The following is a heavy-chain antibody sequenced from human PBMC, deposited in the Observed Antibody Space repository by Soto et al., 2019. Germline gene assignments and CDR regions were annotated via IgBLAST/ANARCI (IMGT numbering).Heavy chain of an antibody. D-gene: IGHD3-22*01. J-gene: IGHJ3*02. CDR2: ISGSGGST. CDR3: AKDVRFTMIVVVKEVPDEAFDI. V-gene: IGHV3-23*01. Sequence: GGSLRLSCAASGFTFSSYAMSWVRQAPGKGLEWVSAISGSGGSTYYADSVKGRFTISRDNSKNTLYLQMNSLRAEDTAVYYCAKDVRFTMIVVVKEVPDEAFDIWGQGTMVTVSS. CDR1: GFTFSSYA.